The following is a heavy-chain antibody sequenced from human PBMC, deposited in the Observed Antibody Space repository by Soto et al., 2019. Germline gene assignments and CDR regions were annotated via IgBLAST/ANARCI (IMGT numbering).Heavy chain of an antibody. CDR1: GYTFSGFD. V-gene: IGHV1-8*01. D-gene: IGHD3-10*01. CDR3: ARGNPFSYAGFDV. CDR2: RNAKSGDT. J-gene: IGHJ6*02. Sequence: QAHLEQSGAEVKRPGASVKVSCKASGYTFSGFDIYWLRQASGQGPEWLGWRNAKSGDTFFAQRFQGKFNMTWDTSLSTAYMEVGSLTSDDTAMYYCARGNPFSYAGFDVWGQGTTVAVSS.